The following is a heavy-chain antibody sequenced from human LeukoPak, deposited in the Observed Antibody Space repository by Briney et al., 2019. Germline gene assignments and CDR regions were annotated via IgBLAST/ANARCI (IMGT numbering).Heavy chain of an antibody. V-gene: IGHV1-2*02. CDR2: INPNSGGT. CDR1: GYTFTSYG. CDR3: ARAPLLAARLDY. D-gene: IGHD6-6*01. J-gene: IGHJ4*02. Sequence: ASVEVSCKASGYTFTSYGISWVRQAPGQGLEWMGWINPNSGGTNYAQKFQGRVTMTRDTSISTAYMELSRLRSDDTAVYYCARAPLLAARLDYWGQGTLVTVSS.